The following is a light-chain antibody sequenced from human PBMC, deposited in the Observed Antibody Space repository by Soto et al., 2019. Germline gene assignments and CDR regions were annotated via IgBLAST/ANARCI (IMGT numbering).Light chain of an antibody. CDR1: SSNIGAGYD. CDR3: QSYDRSLSGSRV. CDR2: DNS. Sequence: QAVVTQPPSVSGAPGQRVTISCTWSSSNIGAGYDVHWYQQLPGTAPKLLIYDNSNRPSGVPDRFSGSKSGTSASLAITGLQAEDEADYYCQSYDRSLSGSRVFGTGTKVTVL. V-gene: IGLV1-40*01. J-gene: IGLJ1*01.